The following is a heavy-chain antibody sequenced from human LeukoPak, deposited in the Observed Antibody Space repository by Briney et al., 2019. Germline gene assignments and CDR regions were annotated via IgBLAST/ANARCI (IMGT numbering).Heavy chain of an antibody. D-gene: IGHD5-24*01. Sequence: TSETLSLTCTVSGGSISSYYWSWIRQPPGKGLQWIGYIYYSGSTRYNPSLKSRVTISVDTSKNQFSLKLSSVTAADTAVYYCARGPDDFDYWGQGTLVTVSS. CDR2: IYYSGST. CDR1: GGSISSYY. V-gene: IGHV4-59*01. CDR3: ARGPDDFDY. J-gene: IGHJ4*02.